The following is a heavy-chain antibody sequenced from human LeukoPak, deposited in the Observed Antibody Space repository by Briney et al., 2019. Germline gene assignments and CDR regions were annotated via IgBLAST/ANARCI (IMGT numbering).Heavy chain of an antibody. Sequence: ASVKVSCKASGYTFTGYYMHWVRQAPGQGLEWMGWINPNSGGTNYAQKFQGWVTMTRDTSISTAYMELSRLRSDDTAVYYCARRGYVDTAMGKGYYFDYWGQGTLVAVSS. CDR3: ARRGYVDTAMGKGYYFDY. CDR1: GYTFTGYY. J-gene: IGHJ4*02. D-gene: IGHD5-18*01. CDR2: INPNSGGT. V-gene: IGHV1-2*04.